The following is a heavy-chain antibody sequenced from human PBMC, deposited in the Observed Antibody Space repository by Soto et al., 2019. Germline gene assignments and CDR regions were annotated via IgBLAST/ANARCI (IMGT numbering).Heavy chain of an antibody. CDR3: AHLVVAGLTYYFDY. J-gene: IGHJ4*02. CDR2: IYWDDDK. Sequence: QITLKESGPTLEKPTQTLTLTCTFSGFSLSTSAVGVGWIRQPPGKALEWLAFIYWDDDKRYSPSLKSSLTITKDTSKNQVVLAMTHMDPVDTATYYSAHLVVAGLTYYFDYWGQGTLVTVSS. V-gene: IGHV2-5*02. D-gene: IGHD2-15*01. CDR1: GFSLSTSAVG.